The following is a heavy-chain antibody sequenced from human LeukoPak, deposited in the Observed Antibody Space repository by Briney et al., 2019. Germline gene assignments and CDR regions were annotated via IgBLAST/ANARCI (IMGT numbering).Heavy chain of an antibody. CDR3: ASRRRDGPTQYVFDI. Sequence: GASVKVSCKASGFTFTDYYLHWVRQAPGQGLEWMGWINPNSGGTNYAQKFQGRVTMTRDTSISTVYMELSSLRSDDTAVYYCASRRRDGPTQYVFDIWGQGTMVTVSS. J-gene: IGHJ3*02. CDR1: GFTFTDYY. V-gene: IGHV1-2*02. D-gene: IGHD5-24*01. CDR2: INPNSGGT.